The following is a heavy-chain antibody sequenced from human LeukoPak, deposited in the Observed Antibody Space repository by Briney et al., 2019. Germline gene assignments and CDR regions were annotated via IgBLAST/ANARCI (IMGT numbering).Heavy chain of an antibody. Sequence: ASVKVSCKASGYTFTSYGISWVRQAPGQGLEWMGWISTYNGNTNYAQKFQDRVTMTTDTSTSTSYMELRSLRSDDTAVYYCARGRYCSSTNCYKVYYYYMDVWGKGTTVTVSS. CDR2: ISTYNGNT. CDR1: GYTFTSYG. V-gene: IGHV1-18*04. CDR3: ARGRYCSSTNCYKVYYYYMDV. D-gene: IGHD2-2*02. J-gene: IGHJ6*03.